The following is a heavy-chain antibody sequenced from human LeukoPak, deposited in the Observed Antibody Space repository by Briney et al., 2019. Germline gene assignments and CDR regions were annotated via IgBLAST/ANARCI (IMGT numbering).Heavy chain of an antibody. CDR1: GGTFSSYA. J-gene: IGHJ4*02. D-gene: IGHD3-22*01. CDR3: ASSLSYDSSGYYYSY. CDR2: IIPILGIA. V-gene: IGHV1-69*04. Sequence: SVRVSCKASGGTFSSYAISWVRQAPGQGLEWMGRIIPILGIANYAQKFQGRVTITADKSTSTAYMELSSLRSEDTAVYYCASSLSYDSSGYYYSYWGQGTLVTVSS.